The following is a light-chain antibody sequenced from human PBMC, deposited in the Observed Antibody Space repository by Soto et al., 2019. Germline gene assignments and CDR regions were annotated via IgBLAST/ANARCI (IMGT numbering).Light chain of an antibody. V-gene: IGKV1-39*01. CDR1: QTISTS. CDR3: QQSFTTPRT. J-gene: IGKJ1*01. Sequence: DIQLTQSPSSLSASVGDRLTITCRASQTISTSLNWYQQTPGKAPKVLIFGASNLQSGVPSRFSGSGSGTDFTLTIKSMPPEDFANYYCQQSFTTPRTFGQGTKVDIK. CDR2: GAS.